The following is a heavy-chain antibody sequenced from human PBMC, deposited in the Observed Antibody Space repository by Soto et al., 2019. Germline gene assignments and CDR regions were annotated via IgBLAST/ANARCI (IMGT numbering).Heavy chain of an antibody. Sequence: ASVKVSCKASGYTFASYGISWVRQAPGQGLEWMGWISAYNGNTNYAQKLQGRVTITTDTSTSTAYMELRSLRSDDTAVYYCARHVLQLERIDYYYGMDVWGQGTTVTVSS. J-gene: IGHJ6*02. CDR3: ARHVLQLERIDYYYGMDV. CDR1: GYTFASYG. D-gene: IGHD1-1*01. CDR2: ISAYNGNT. V-gene: IGHV1-18*01.